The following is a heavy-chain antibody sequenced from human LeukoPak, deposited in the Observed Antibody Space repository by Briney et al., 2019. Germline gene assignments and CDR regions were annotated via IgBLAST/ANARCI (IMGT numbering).Heavy chain of an antibody. CDR1: GSCISSSSYY. Sequence: SETLSLTSTVSGSCISSSSYYWGWIRQPPGKGLEWIGSIYYSGSTYYNPSLKSRVTISVDTSKNQFSLKLSSVTAADTAVYYCARLRIQLWALDYWGQGTLVTVSS. CDR3: ARLRIQLWALDY. CDR2: IYYSGST. V-gene: IGHV4-39*01. D-gene: IGHD5-18*01. J-gene: IGHJ4*02.